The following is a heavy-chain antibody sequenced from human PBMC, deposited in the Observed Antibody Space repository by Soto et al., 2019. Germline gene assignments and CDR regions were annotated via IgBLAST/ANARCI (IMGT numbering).Heavy chain of an antibody. V-gene: IGHV4-30-4*01. D-gene: IGHD4-17*01. CDR2: IYYSGST. CDR3: ARIGLTTTLL. J-gene: IGHJ4*02. Sequence: SETLSLTCTVSGGSINSGDYYWSWIRQPPGKGLEWIGYIYYSGSTYYNPPLRSRVTISIDTSKNHFFLNLSSVTAADTAVYYCARIGLTTTLLWGQGTLVTVSS. CDR1: GGSINSGDYY.